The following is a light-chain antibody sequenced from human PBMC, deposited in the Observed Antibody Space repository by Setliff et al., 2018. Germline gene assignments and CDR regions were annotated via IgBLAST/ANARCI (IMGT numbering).Light chain of an antibody. Sequence: QSALTQPASVSGSPGQSITISCTGTSSDVGGYNFVSWYQQHPGKAPKVMIYEVTNRPSGVSNRFSGSKSGNTASLTISGLQAEDEADYYCSSYTSSSSYAFGTGTKGTVL. J-gene: IGLJ1*01. CDR2: EVT. CDR3: SSYTSSSSYA. V-gene: IGLV2-14*01. CDR1: SSDVGGYNF.